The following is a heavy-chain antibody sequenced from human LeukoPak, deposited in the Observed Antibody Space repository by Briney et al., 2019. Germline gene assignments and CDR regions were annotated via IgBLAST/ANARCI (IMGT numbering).Heavy chain of an antibody. CDR3: AHGGYKSHFDY. CDR2: IDWNDDK. CDR1: GFSLGTSPMC. J-gene: IGHJ4*02. V-gene: IGHV2-70*11. D-gene: IGHD5-24*01. Sequence: SGPTLVNPTQTLTLTCTFSGFSLGTSPMCVSWIRQPPGRALEWLARIDWNDDKYYSTSLKTRLTISKDTSKNQVVLTMTNMDPVDTATYYCAHGGYKSHFDYWGQGTLVTVSS.